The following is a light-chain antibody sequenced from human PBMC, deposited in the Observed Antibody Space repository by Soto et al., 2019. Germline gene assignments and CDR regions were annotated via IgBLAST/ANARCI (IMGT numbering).Light chain of an antibody. V-gene: IGKV3-20*01. CDR2: AIS. CDR1: HTISSSY. J-gene: IGKJ1*01. Sequence: ENVLTQSPGTLSLSPGQRATLSCRASHTISSSYLAWYQQKPGQAPRLLIYAISDRATGVPDRFRGSGSGTDFTLTITRLEPEDFAVYYCQQYGGSPRTFGQGTKVELK. CDR3: QQYGGSPRT.